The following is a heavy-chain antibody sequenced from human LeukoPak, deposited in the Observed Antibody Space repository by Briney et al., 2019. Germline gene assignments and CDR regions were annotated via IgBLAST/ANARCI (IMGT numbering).Heavy chain of an antibody. V-gene: IGHV4-39*01. J-gene: IGHJ3*02. CDR2: ISYSGST. D-gene: IGHD3-3*01. CDR3: ARTRITIFGVVIPAFDI. CDR1: GGSISMSGYY. Sequence: SETLSLTCTVSGGSISMSGYYWGWIRQPPGKGLEWIGSISYSGSTYYNPSLKSRVTVSRDTSKNQFSLKLSSVTAADTAVYYCARTRITIFGVVIPAFDIWGQGTMVTVSS.